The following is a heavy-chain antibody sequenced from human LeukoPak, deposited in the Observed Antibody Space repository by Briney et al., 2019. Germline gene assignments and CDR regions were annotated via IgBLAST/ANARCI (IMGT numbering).Heavy chain of an antibody. Sequence: GGSLRLSCAASGFTFSSYAMSWVRQAPGKGLEWVSAISGSGGSTYYADSVKGRFTISRDNSKNTLYLQMNSLRAEDTAVYYCATSARGWRTYYYDSSGYYLDYWGQGTLVTVSS. J-gene: IGHJ4*02. D-gene: IGHD3-22*01. CDR1: GFTFSSYA. V-gene: IGHV3-23*01. CDR2: ISGSGGST. CDR3: ATSARGWRTYYYDSSGYYLDY.